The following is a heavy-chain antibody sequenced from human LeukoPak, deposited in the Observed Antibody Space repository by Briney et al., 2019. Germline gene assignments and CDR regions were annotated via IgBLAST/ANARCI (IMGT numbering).Heavy chain of an antibody. CDR3: ARDRVSSGWYWFDP. V-gene: IGHV1-69*13. CDR1: GGTFSSYA. Sequence: SVKVSCRASGGTFSSYAISWVRQAPGQGLEWMGGIIPIFGTANYAQKFQGRVTITADESTSTAYMELSSLRSEDTVVYYCARDRVSSGWYWFDPWGQGTLVTVSS. J-gene: IGHJ5*02. CDR2: IIPIFGTA. D-gene: IGHD6-19*01.